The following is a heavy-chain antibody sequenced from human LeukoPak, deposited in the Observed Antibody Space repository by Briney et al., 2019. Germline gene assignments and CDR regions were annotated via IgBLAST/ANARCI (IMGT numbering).Heavy chain of an antibody. J-gene: IGHJ4*02. CDR2: INPNSGGT. Sequence: ASVKVSCKASGYTFTGYYMHWVRQAPGQGLEWMGWINPNSGGTNYAQKFQGRVTMTRDTSISTAYMELSRLRSDDTAVYYCARDPWRRYFDWFTKIDYWGQGTLVTVSP. CDR1: GYTFTGYY. V-gene: IGHV1-2*02. D-gene: IGHD3-9*01. CDR3: ARDPWRRYFDWFTKIDY.